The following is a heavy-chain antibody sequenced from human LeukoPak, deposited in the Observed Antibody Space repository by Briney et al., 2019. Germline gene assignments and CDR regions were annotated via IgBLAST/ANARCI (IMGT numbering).Heavy chain of an antibody. D-gene: IGHD3-10*01. J-gene: IGHJ3*02. CDR1: GFTFSSYG. V-gene: IGHV3-30*02. Sequence: GGSLRLSCAASGFTFSSYGMHWVRQAPGKGLEWVAVIWYDGSNKYYADSVKGRFNISRDNSKNTLYLQMNSLRAEDTAVYYCAKGGLDGSGSYWGVAAFDIWGQGTMVTVSS. CDR3: AKGGLDGSGSYWGVAAFDI. CDR2: IWYDGSNK.